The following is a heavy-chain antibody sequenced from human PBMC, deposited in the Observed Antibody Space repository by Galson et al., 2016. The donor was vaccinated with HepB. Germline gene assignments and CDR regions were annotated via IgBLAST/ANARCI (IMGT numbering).Heavy chain of an antibody. D-gene: IGHD6-19*01. CDR1: GDSVSSRSAA. CDR2: TYYRSKWYN. CDR3: AKAAAALSSGWRTLAPRGYYYNMDV. J-gene: IGHJ6*02. Sequence: CAISGDSVSSRSAAWNWIRQSPSRGLEWLGRTYYRSKWYNDYAESVKSRITINPGTSRNQLSLQLNSVTPEDTAVYYCAKAAAALSSGWRTLAPRGYYYNMDVWGQGTTVTVSS. V-gene: IGHV6-1*01.